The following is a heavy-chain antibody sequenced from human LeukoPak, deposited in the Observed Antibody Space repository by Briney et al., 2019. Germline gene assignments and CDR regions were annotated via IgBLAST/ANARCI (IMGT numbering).Heavy chain of an antibody. D-gene: IGHD1-26*01. J-gene: IGHJ5*02. CDR3: ARHPRWEMRGWFDP. V-gene: IGHV4-59*08. CDR2: IFYTGSS. Sequence: SETLSLTCTVSGDSITGYYWSWIRQPPGRGLEWIGYIFYTGSSNYNAPLKSRVTMSVDTFKSQFSLKLSSVTAADTAVYYCARHPRWEMRGWFDPWGQGILVTVSS. CDR1: GDSITGYY.